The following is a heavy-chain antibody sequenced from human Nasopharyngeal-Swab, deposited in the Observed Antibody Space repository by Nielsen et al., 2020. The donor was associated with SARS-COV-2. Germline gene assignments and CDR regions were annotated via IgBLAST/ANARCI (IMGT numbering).Heavy chain of an antibody. Sequence: GEALKISCAASGFTFSSYRMNWVRQAAGKVLEWVSAISGSGGSTYYADPVKGRFIISRNNSKNTQYLQMNSMRAEDTAVYYCAKEQGGHDFWSGYYNYFDYWGQGTLVTVSS. V-gene: IGHV3-23*01. CDR2: ISGSGGST. CDR1: GFTFSSYR. CDR3: AKEQGGHDFWSGYYNYFDY. D-gene: IGHD3-3*01. J-gene: IGHJ4*02.